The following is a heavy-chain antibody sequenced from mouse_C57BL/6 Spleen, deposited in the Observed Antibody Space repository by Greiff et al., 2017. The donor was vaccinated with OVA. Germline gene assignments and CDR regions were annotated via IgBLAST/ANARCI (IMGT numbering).Heavy chain of an antibody. D-gene: IGHD2-4*01. J-gene: IGHJ2*01. Sequence: EVKLVESGGDLVKPGGSLKLSCAASGFTFSSYGMSWVRQTPDKRLEWVATISSGGSYTYYPDSVKGRFTISRDNAKNTLYLQMSSLKSEDTAMYYCARRGYYDYAGFDYWGQGTTLTVSS. CDR2: ISSGGSYT. CDR3: ARRGYYDYAGFDY. CDR1: GFTFSSYG. V-gene: IGHV5-6*02.